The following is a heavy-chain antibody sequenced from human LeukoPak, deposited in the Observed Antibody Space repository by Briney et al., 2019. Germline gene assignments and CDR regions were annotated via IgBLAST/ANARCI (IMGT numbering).Heavy chain of an antibody. CDR3: ARSIVVVVAAGAYYYYGMDV. V-gene: IGHV1-69*01. CDR2: IIPIFGTA. J-gene: IGHJ6*04. CDR1: GGTFSSYA. Sequence: SVKVSCQASGGTFSSYAISWERQAPGEGLEWMGGIIPIFGTANYAQKFQGRVTITADESTITAYMELSSLRSEDTAVYYCARSIVVVVAAGAYYYYGMDVWGKGTTVTVSS. D-gene: IGHD2-15*01.